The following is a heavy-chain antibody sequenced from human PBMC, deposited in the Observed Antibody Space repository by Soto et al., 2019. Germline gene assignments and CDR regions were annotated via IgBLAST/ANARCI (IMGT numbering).Heavy chain of an antibody. V-gene: IGHV3-23*01. Sequence: GGSLRLSCAASGFICGSYDMSWVRQAPGKGLEWVSTILVDGRTFYVDSVKGRFTISRDSSQNTVYLQMNSLTAGDTAVYYCAKEVATIGLPTFDYWGQGTLVTVSS. CDR2: ILVDGRT. CDR1: GFICGSYD. J-gene: IGHJ4*02. CDR3: AKEVATIGLPTFDY. D-gene: IGHD5-12*01.